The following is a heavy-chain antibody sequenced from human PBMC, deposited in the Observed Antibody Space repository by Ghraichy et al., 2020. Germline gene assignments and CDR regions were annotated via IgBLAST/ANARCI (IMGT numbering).Heavy chain of an antibody. CDR2: IYYSGST. CDR3: ATNIVGATPSDAFDI. Sequence: SETLSLTCTVSGGSISSYYWSWIRQPPGKGLEWIGYIYYSGSTNYNPSLKSRVTISVDTSKNQFSLKLSSVTAADTAVYYCATNIVGATPSDAFDIWGQGTMVTGSS. J-gene: IGHJ3*02. V-gene: IGHV4-59*01. D-gene: IGHD1-26*01. CDR1: GGSISSYY.